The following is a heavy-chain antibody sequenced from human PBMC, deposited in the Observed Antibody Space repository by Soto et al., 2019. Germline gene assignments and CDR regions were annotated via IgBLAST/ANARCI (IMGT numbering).Heavy chain of an antibody. D-gene: IGHD3-10*01. CDR1: GYTFTSYD. CDR2: MNPNSGNT. V-gene: IGHV1-8*01. CDR3: ARGVRAPTMVRGNNYYYYMDV. J-gene: IGHJ6*03. Sequence: ASVKVSCKASGYTFTSYDINWVRQATGQGLEWMGWMNPNSGNTGYAQKFQGRVTMTRNTSISTAYMELSSLRSEDTAVYYCARGVRAPTMVRGNNYYYYMDVWGKGTTVNVSS.